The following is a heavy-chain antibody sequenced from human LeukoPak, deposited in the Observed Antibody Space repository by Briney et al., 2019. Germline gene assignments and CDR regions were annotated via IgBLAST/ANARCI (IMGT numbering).Heavy chain of an antibody. Sequence: SETLSLTCTVSGASISSSSYYWGWIRQPPGKGLEWIGSIYHSGSTYYNPSLKSRVTISVDTSKNQFSLKLTSVTAADTAVYYCARDHNSSGYYYDYWGQGTLVTVSS. CDR1: GASISSSSYY. CDR3: ARDHNSSGYYYDY. J-gene: IGHJ4*02. V-gene: IGHV4-39*07. CDR2: IYHSGST. D-gene: IGHD3-22*01.